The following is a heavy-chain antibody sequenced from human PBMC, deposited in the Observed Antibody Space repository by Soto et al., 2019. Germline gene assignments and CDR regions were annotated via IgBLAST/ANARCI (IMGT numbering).Heavy chain of an antibody. CDR3: ARARGYCSGGICSVFDY. CDR1: GYTFTSSG. J-gene: IGHJ4*02. CDR2: ISDYNGNT. D-gene: IGHD2-15*01. V-gene: IGHV1-18*01. Sequence: QVQLVQSGAEVKKPGASVKVSCKASGYTFTSSGISWVRQAPGQGLEWMGWISDYNGNTNYAQKLEGRVTMTTDTSTSTDYIELRSLRSDDTVVYYCARARGYCSGGICSVFDYWGQGTLVTVS.